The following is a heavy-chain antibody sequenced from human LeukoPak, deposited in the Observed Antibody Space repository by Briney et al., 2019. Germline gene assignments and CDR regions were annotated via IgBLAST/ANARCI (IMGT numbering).Heavy chain of an antibody. D-gene: IGHD6-13*01. J-gene: IGHJ1*01. CDR3: AREGSIWPRDFQH. Sequence: GGSLRLSCAASGFTVSSNYMSWVRQAPGKGLEWVSVIYSGGSTYYADSVKGRFTISRDNSKNTLYLQMNSLRAEDTAVYYCAREGSIWPRDFQHWGQGTLVSVSS. V-gene: IGHV3-66*02. CDR1: GFTVSSNY. CDR2: IYSGGST.